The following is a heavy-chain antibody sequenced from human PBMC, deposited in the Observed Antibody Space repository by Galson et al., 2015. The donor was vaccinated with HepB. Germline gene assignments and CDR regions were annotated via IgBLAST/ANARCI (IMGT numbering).Heavy chain of an antibody. CDR1: GGTFSSYA. Sequence: SVKVSCKASGGTFSSYAISWVRQAPGQGLEWMGGIIPIFGTANYAQKFQGRVTITADESTSTAYMELSSLRSEDTAVYYCARGNGYYYGSGSYYDYWGQGTLVTVSS. J-gene: IGHJ4*02. D-gene: IGHD3-10*01. CDR3: ARGNGYYYGSGSYYDY. V-gene: IGHV1-69*13. CDR2: IIPIFGTA.